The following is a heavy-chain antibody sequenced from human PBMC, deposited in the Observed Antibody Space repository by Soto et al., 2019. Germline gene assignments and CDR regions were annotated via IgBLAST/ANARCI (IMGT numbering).Heavy chain of an antibody. Sequence: GVLRLSCAASGFTFSSYSMNWVRQAPGKGLEWVSSISSSSSYIYYADSVKGRFTISRDNAKNSLYLQMNSLRAEDTAVYYCAKLQPGYDAFDILGHGTMITVSS. J-gene: IGHJ3*02. CDR1: GFTFSSYS. CDR2: ISSSSSYI. CDR3: AKLQPGYDAFDI. V-gene: IGHV3-21*01. D-gene: IGHD2-15*01.